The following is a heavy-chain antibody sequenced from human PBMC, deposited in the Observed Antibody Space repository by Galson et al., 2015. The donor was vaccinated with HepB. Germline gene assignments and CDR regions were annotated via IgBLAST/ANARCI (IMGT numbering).Heavy chain of an antibody. V-gene: IGHV4-39*01. CDR3: ARHPWGSYGYYPIKFDP. CDR1: GGSISSSSYY. D-gene: IGHD3-16*01. Sequence: LSLTCTVSGGSISSSSYYWGWIRQPPGKGLEWIGSIYYSGSTYYNPSLKSRVAISVDTSKNQFSLKLSSVTAADTAVYYCARHPWGSYGYYPIKFDPWGQGTLVTVSS. CDR2: IYYSGST. J-gene: IGHJ5*02.